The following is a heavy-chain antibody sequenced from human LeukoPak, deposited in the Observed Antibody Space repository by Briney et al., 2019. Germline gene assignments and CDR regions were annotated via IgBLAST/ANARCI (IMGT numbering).Heavy chain of an antibody. V-gene: IGHV1-8*01. Sequence: GASVKVSCKASGYTFTRYGPSWVRQAPGQGLEWMGWMNPNSGNTGCAQKFQGRVTMTRNTSISTAYMELSSLRSEDTAVYYCARASRRFGELLGYWGQGTLVTVSS. D-gene: IGHD3-10*01. J-gene: IGHJ4*02. CDR1: GYTFTRYG. CDR3: ARASRRFGELLGY. CDR2: MNPNSGNT.